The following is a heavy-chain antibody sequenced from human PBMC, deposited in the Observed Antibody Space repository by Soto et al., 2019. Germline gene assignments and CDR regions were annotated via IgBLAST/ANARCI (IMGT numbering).Heavy chain of an antibody. V-gene: IGHV4-59*01. CDR3: ERVLGSVLTGQVVAARFHYGMDV. J-gene: IGHJ6*02. D-gene: IGHD6-6*01. CDR1: GGSLSSYY. Sequence: XTLSLPCTVSGGSLSSYYWSWIRQPPGKGLEWIGYIYYSGSTNYNPSLKSRVTISVDTSKNQFSLKLSSVTAADTAVYYCERVLGSVLTGQVVAARFHYGMDVWGQGTRAPSP. CDR2: IYYSGST.